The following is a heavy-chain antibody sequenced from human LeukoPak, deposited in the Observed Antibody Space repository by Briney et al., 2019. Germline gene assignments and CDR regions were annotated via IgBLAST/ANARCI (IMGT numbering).Heavy chain of an antibody. V-gene: IGHV3-48*03. D-gene: IGHD3-10*01. J-gene: IGHJ6*03. CDR1: GFTFSSYE. CDR2: ISSSGSTI. CDR3: ARDRAWFGGSMDV. Sequence: PGGSLRLSCAASGFTFSSYEMNWVRQAPGKGLEWVSYISSSGSTIYYADSVKGRFTISRDNAKNSLYLQMNSLRAEDTAVYYCARDRAWFGGSMDVWGKGTTVTVSS.